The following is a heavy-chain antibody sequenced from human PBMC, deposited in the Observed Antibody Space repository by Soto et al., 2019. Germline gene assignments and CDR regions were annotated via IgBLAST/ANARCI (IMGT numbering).Heavy chain of an antibody. J-gene: IGHJ5*02. CDR2: IYYSGST. Sequence: SETLSLTCTVSGGSISSSSYYWGWIRQPPGKGLEWIGIIYYSGSTYYNPSPKSRVTISVDTSKNQFSLKLSSVTAADTAVYYCAKLAVAGTKRDWFDPWGQGTLVTVSS. V-gene: IGHV4-39*01. D-gene: IGHD6-19*01. CDR3: AKLAVAGTKRDWFDP. CDR1: GGSISSSSYY.